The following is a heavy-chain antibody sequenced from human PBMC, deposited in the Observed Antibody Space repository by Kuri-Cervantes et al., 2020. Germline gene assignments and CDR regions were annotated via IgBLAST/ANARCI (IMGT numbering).Heavy chain of an antibody. Sequence: ASVKVSCKASGYTFTGYYMHWVRQAPGQGLEWMGWINPNSGGTNYAQKFQGRVTMTRDTSISTAYMELSRLRSDDTAVYYCARDGVGVTAMAYYYYGMDVWGQGTTVTVSS. D-gene: IGHD5-18*01. J-gene: IGHJ6*02. CDR3: ARDGVGVTAMAYYYYGMDV. CDR1: GYTFTGYY. V-gene: IGHV1-2*02. CDR2: INPNSGGT.